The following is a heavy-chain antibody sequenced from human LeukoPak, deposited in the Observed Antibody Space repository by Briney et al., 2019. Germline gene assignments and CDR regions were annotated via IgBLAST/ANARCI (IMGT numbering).Heavy chain of an antibody. Sequence: GVSLRLSCAASGFTVDSKYMSWVRQAPGKGLEWVSLIYTGGSTYYADSVRGRFTISRDNSKNTLYLQMNSLRPEDTAVYYCARGFGKAAANVFGGYAMDVWGQGTTVTVSS. CDR1: GFTVDSKY. D-gene: IGHD6-13*01. CDR2: IYTGGST. J-gene: IGHJ6*02. CDR3: ARGFGKAAANVFGGYAMDV. V-gene: IGHV3-66*02.